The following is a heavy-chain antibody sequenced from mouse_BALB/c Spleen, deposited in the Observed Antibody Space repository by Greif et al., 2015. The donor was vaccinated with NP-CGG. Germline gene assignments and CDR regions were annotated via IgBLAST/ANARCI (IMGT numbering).Heavy chain of an antibody. D-gene: IGHD2-3*01. CDR2: ISTYYGDA. J-gene: IGHJ2*01. Sequence: VKLMESGAELVRPGVSVKISCKGSGYTFTDYAMHWVKQSHAKSLEWIGVISTYYGDASYNQKFKGKATMTVDKSSSTAYMELARLTSEDSAIYYCARSLDGYWDYWGQGTTLTVSS. V-gene: IGHV1S137*01. CDR1: GYTFTDYA. CDR3: ARSLDGYWDY.